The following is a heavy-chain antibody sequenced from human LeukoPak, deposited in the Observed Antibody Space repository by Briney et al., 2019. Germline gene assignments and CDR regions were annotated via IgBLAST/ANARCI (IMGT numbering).Heavy chain of an antibody. J-gene: IGHJ4*02. D-gene: IGHD6-13*01. V-gene: IGHV3-21*01. CDR1: GFTFSSNS. Sequence: GGSLRLSCAAAGFTFSSNSMDGGRQAPGKGVEWGSSISSSSSDIYYADSVKGGFTISRENAKNSLYLQKNRLRDEDTAVYYCARGLIAAADTFDYWGQGTLVTVSS. CDR3: ARGLIAAADTFDY. CDR2: ISSSSSDI.